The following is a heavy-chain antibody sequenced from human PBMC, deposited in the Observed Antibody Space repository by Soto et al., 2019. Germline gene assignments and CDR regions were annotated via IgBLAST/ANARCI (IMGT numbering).Heavy chain of an antibody. CDR2: TNGDGSTT. V-gene: IGHV3-74*01. D-gene: IGHD1-7*01. CDR3: ARDNWNSY. Sequence: GGSLRLSCVASEFTFGNYWMHWVRQAPGKGLEWVSRTNGDGSTTNYADSVKGRFTISRDNAKNMVYLQMNSLRAEDTAVYYCARDNWNSYWGQGTLVTVSS. CDR1: EFTFGNYW. J-gene: IGHJ4*02.